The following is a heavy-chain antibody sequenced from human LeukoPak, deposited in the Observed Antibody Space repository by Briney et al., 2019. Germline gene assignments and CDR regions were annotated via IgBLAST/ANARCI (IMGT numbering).Heavy chain of an antibody. CDR3: ARESVTRVWFDP. CDR2: INHRGST. D-gene: IGHD4-17*01. CDR1: GGSFSGYY. V-gene: IGHV4-34*01. J-gene: IGHJ5*02. Sequence: PSETLSLTCAVYGGSFSGYYWSWIRQPPGKGLEWIGEINHRGSTNYNPSLKSRVTISVDTSKNQFSLKLSSVTAADTAVYYCARESVTRVWFDPWGQGTLVTVSS.